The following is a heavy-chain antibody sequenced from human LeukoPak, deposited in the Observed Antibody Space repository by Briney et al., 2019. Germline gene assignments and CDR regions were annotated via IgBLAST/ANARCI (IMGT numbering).Heavy chain of an antibody. CDR2: IYYNGNT. V-gene: IGHV4-39*01. CDR1: GGSISSAGYY. CDR3: ARLCWSFGLVKAHFDS. J-gene: IGHJ5*01. Sequence: SEPLSLTCTVSGGSISSAGYYWAWIRQPPGKGLEWIGIIYYNGNTYYNPSLKSRVTLSVDTSKSQFSLKLSSVTAADTAVYYCARLCWSFGLVKAHFDSWGQGTLVTAS. D-gene: IGHD3/OR15-3a*01.